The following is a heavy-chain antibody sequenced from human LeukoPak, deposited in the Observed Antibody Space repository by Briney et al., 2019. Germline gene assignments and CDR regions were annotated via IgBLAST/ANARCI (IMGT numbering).Heavy chain of an antibody. CDR2: IYHSGST. CDR1: VYSISSGYY. J-gene: IGHJ4*02. Sequence: SETLSLTCAVSVYSISSGYYWGWIRQPPGKGLEWIGSIYHSGSTYYNPSLKSRVTISVDTSKNQFSLKLSSVTAADTAVYYCARHWYSSSWYLDYWGQGTLVTVSS. D-gene: IGHD6-13*01. V-gene: IGHV4-38-2*01. CDR3: ARHWYSSSWYLDY.